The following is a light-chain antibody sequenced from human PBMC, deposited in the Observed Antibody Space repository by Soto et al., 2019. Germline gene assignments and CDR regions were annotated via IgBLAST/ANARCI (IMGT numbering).Light chain of an antibody. J-gene: IGKJ4*01. Sequence: IRMTQSPSSLSTSTRDRGTITCRASPTISSWLAWYQQKPGKAPKLLIYKASSLESGVPSRFSGSGSGTEFTLTISSLQPDDFATYYCQQYNSYSPLTFGGGTKVDIK. CDR3: QQYNSYSPLT. CDR1: PTISSW. V-gene: IGKV1-5*03. CDR2: KAS.